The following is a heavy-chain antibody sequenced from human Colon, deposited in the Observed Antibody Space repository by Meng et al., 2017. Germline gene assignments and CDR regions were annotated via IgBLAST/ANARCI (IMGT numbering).Heavy chain of an antibody. Sequence: GESLKISCAASGFTVSSNYMSWVRQAPGKGLEWVSVIYSGGSTYYADSVKGRFTITRDNSKNTLYLQMNSLRAEDTAVYYCARDLGTCNWNHGSLGYWGQGTLVTVSS. J-gene: IGHJ4*02. CDR2: IYSGGST. CDR1: GFTVSSNY. V-gene: IGHV3-53*01. CDR3: ARDLGTCNWNHGSLGY. D-gene: IGHD1-14*01.